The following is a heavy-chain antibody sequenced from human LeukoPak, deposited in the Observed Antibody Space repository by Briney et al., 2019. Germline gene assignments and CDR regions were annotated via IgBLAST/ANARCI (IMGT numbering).Heavy chain of an antibody. CDR3: ARHFHGSGYVVDF. CDR1: SGSITSTSYC. Sequence: SETLSLTCTVSSGSITSTSYCWGWIRQPPGKGLEWIGGIIYSGNTYCNPSLKSRVSISVDTTKNQFSLKLTSVTAADTAVYFCARHFHGSGYVVDFWGQGTLVTVSS. D-gene: IGHD6-13*01. CDR2: IIYSGNT. V-gene: IGHV4-39*01. J-gene: IGHJ4*02.